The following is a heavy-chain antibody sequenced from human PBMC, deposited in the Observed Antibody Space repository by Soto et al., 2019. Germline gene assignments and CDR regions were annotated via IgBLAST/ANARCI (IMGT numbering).Heavy chain of an antibody. D-gene: IGHD6-13*01. CDR1: GDSVSSNSAA. V-gene: IGHV6-1*01. Sequence: QTLSLTCAISGDSVSSNSAAWNWIRQSPSRGLEWLGRTYYRSKWYNDYAVTVKSRITINPDTSKNQFSLQLNSVTPEDTAVYYCARDTIIAAEGADGMDVWGQGTTVTVSS. CDR2: TYYRSKWYN. J-gene: IGHJ6*02. CDR3: ARDTIIAAEGADGMDV.